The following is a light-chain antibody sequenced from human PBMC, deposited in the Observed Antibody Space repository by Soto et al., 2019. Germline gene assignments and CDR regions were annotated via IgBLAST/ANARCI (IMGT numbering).Light chain of an antibody. CDR2: EVS. J-gene: IGLJ1*01. V-gene: IGLV2-14*01. CDR3: CSYASTSPYV. CDR1: SSDVGGYTY. Sequence: QSVLTQPASVSGSPGQSITISCTGTSSDVGGYTYVSWYQRYPGKAPQLIIYEVSNRPSGVSNRFSGSKSGNTASLTISGLQAEDEADYYCCSYASTSPYVFGTGTKLTVL.